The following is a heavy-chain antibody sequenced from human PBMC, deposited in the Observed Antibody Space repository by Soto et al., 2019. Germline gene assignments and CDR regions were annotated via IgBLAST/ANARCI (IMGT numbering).Heavy chain of an antibody. J-gene: IGHJ3*02. Sequence: PSETLSLTCSVSGGSMRSYSWSWIRQPPGGGLEWLGYIYHSGTTYSNPSLQSRLTMSVDRSKNEFSLNLNSVTAADTALYYCASSVDSSGWHDAFNIWGRGTLVTVSS. D-gene: IGHD6-19*01. CDR1: GGSMRSYS. CDR2: IYHSGTT. V-gene: IGHV4-30-2*01. CDR3: ASSVDSSGWHDAFNI.